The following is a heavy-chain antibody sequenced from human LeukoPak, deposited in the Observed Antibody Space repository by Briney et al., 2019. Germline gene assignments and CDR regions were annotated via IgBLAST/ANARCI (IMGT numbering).Heavy chain of an antibody. CDR3: ARDRLRGEVATIPFY. J-gene: IGHJ4*02. Sequence: GGSLRLSCAASGFTFSSYWMSWVRQAPGKGLEWGAHIKQDGSEKYYVDSVKGRFTISRDNAKNSLYLQMNSLRAEDTAVYYCARDRLRGEVATIPFYWGQGTLVTVSS. CDR1: GFTFSSYW. D-gene: IGHD5-12*01. V-gene: IGHV3-7*04. CDR2: IKQDGSEK.